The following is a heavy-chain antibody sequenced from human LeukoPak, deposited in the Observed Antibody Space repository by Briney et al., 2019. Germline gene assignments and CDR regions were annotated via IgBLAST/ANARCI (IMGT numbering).Heavy chain of an antibody. CDR2: ITRGGDNT. D-gene: IGHD3-22*01. J-gene: IGHJ4*02. Sequence: GGSLRLSCAASGFTFSKYPMTWVRQSPGKGLEWVATITRGGDNTYYTDSVKGRFTISRDNFKDTLHLQMNSLSAEDTAIYFCARYFFGSSGRYSDYWGQGTLVTVSS. CDR1: GFTFSKYP. CDR3: ARYFFGSSGRYSDY. V-gene: IGHV3-23*01.